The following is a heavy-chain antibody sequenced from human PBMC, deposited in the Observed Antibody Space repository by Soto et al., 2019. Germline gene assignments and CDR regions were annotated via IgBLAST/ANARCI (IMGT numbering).Heavy chain of an antibody. Sequence: QVQLQDSGPGLVKPSQTLSLTCTVSGGSISSGDYYWSWIRQPQGKGLEWIGYIYYSRSTYYNPSLKSRVTISVDTSKNQFSLKLSSVTAADTAVYYCARVTTNARWATIRVYYLDYWGQGTLVTVSS. D-gene: IGHD5-12*01. CDR3: ARVTTNARWATIRVYYLDY. CDR2: IYYSRST. J-gene: IGHJ4*02. V-gene: IGHV4-30-4*01. CDR1: GGSISSGDYY.